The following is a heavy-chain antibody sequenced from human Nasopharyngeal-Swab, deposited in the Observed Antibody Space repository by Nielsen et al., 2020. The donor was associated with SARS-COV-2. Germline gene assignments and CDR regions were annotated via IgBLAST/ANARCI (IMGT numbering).Heavy chain of an antibody. Sequence: GESLKISCAASGFTSSSYGMHWVRQAPGKGLEWVAVIWYDGSNKYYADSVKGRFTISRDNSKNTLYLQMNSLRAEDTAVYYCARDQGIAVAGTHYWGQGTLVTVSS. D-gene: IGHD6-19*01. J-gene: IGHJ4*02. V-gene: IGHV3-33*01. CDR3: ARDQGIAVAGTHY. CDR2: IWYDGSNK. CDR1: GFTSSSYG.